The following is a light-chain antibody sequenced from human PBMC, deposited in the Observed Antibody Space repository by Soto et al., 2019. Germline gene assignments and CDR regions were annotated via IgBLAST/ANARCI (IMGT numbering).Light chain of an antibody. J-gene: IGLJ3*02. CDR1: SSDVGGYNF. Sequence: QSVLTQPRSVSGSPGQSVTISCTGTSSDVGGYNFVSWYQQHPGKAPKFLIYDVSKRPSGVPDRFSGSKSANTASLTISGLQAEDEADYYCCSYAGSYSWVFGGGTKLTVL. CDR2: DVS. V-gene: IGLV2-11*01. CDR3: CSYAGSYSWV.